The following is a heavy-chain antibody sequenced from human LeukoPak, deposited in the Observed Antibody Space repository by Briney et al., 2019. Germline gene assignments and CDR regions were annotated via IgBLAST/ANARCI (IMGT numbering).Heavy chain of an antibody. CDR2: IYYSGST. Sequence: SETLSLTCTVSGGSISSYYWSWIRQPPGKGLEWIGYIYYSGSTNYNPSLKSRVTISVDTSKNQFSLKLSSVTAADTAVYYCARGPYSGSYFEYFQHWGQGTLVTVSS. D-gene: IGHD1-26*01. V-gene: IGHV4-59*01. J-gene: IGHJ1*01. CDR1: GGSISSYY. CDR3: ARGPYSGSYFEYFQH.